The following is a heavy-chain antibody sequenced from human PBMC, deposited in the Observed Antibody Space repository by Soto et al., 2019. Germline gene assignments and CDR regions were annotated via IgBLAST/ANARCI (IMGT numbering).Heavy chain of an antibody. CDR2: ISSTGRYI. CDR1: GFNFTDYN. V-gene: IGHV3-21*01. D-gene: IGHD3-16*01. CDR3: AREPYSDYVMDV. Sequence: GGSLRLSCAGSGFNFTDYNMNWVRQAPGKGLEWVSSISSTGRYIYYGDSVRGRITVSRDNGKNSLYLQMNSLRAEDTAVYYCAREPYSDYVMDVWGQGTPVTVSS. J-gene: IGHJ6*02.